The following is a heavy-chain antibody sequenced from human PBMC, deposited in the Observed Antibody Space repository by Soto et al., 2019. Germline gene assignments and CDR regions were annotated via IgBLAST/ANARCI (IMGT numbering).Heavy chain of an antibody. CDR2: ISYDGSNK. Sequence: QVQLVESGGGVVQPWRSLRLSCAASGFTFSSYAMHWVRQAPGKGLEWVAVISYDGSNKYYADSVKGRFTISRDNSKNTLYLQMNSMRAEDTAVYYCAKAVAGNIDYWGQGTLVTVSS. CDR1: GFTFSSYA. V-gene: IGHV3-30-3*01. J-gene: IGHJ4*02. CDR3: AKAVAGNIDY. D-gene: IGHD6-19*01.